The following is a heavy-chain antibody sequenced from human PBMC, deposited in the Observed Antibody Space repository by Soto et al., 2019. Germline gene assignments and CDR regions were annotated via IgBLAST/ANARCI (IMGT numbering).Heavy chain of an antibody. CDR2: ISWNSGNI. J-gene: IGHJ4*02. Sequence: EVQLEESGGALVQPGRSLRLSCAASGFTFDDYAMHWVRQVLGKGLEWVSSISWNSGNIGYADSVKGRFTTSRDNAKNSLYLQMNSLRPEDTALYYCVRSKGGYSYGTPFDYWGPGNLVTVSS. V-gene: IGHV3-9*01. CDR3: VRSKGGYSYGTPFDY. D-gene: IGHD5-18*01. CDR1: GFTFDDYA.